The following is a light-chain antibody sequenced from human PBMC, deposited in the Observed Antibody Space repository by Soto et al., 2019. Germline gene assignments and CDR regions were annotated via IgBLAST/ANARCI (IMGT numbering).Light chain of an antibody. CDR3: QHYCSYPYA. CDR2: KAS. Sequence: DIQVTQSPATLSASVGDTVSITCRASQSVLTWLAWYQQKPGKAPNLLIYKASRLRDGVPSRFSGSGSGTDFTLTSTSLQPDDFASYFCQHYCSYPYAFGQGTKLEI. V-gene: IGKV1-5*03. J-gene: IGKJ2*01. CDR1: QSVLTW.